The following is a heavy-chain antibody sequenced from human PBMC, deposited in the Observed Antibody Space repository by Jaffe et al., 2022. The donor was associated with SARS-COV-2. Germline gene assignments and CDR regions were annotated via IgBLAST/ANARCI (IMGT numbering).Heavy chain of an antibody. CDR3: AKDVGMVRGAYFDY. V-gene: IGHV3-23*01. Sequence: EVQLLESGGGLVQPGGSLRLSCAASGFTFSIYAMSWVRQAPGKGLEWVSGITSSGGSTYRTYYADSVKGRFTISRDNSKNTLYLHMNSLRAEDTAVYYCAKDVGMVRGAYFDYWGQGTLVTVSS. D-gene: IGHD3-10*01. CDR2: ITSSGGSTYRT. J-gene: IGHJ4*02. CDR1: GFTFSIYA.